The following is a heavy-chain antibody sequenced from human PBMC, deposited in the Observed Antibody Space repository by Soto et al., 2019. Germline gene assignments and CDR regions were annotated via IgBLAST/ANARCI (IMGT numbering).Heavy chain of an antibody. D-gene: IGHD1-26*01. J-gene: IGHJ4*02. CDR1: GFTFDDYA. CDR3: AKEIVGAINY. CDR2: ISWNSGKI. Sequence: EVQLVESGGGLVQPGRSLRLSCAASGFTFDDYAMHWVRQAPGKGLEWVSGISWNSGKIGYADSVKGRFTISRDNANNSLYLQMNSLRPEDTAFYYCAKEIVGAINYWGQGTLVPVSS. V-gene: IGHV3-9*01.